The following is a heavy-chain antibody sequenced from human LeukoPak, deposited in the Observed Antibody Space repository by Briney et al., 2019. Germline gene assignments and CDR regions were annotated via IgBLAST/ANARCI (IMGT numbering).Heavy chain of an antibody. CDR3: ARSESVSRFDP. J-gene: IGHJ5*02. CDR2: INHSEST. Sequence: SETLSLTCAVYGGSFSGYYWSWIRQPPGKGLEWIGEINHSESTNYNPSLKSRVTISVDTSKNQFSLKLSSVTAADTAVYYCARSESVSRFDPWGQGTLVTVSS. V-gene: IGHV4-34*01. CDR1: GGSFSGYY. D-gene: IGHD5/OR15-5a*01.